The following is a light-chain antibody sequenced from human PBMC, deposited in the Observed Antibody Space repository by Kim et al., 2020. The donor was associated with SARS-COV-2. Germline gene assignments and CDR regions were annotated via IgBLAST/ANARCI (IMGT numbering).Light chain of an antibody. J-gene: IGLJ3*02. CDR1: ALPKQY. CDR2: KDS. CDR3: QSADSSGTWV. Sequence: SSELTQPPSVSVSPGQTASITCSGDALPKQYAYWYQQKPGQAPVLVIYKDSERPSGIPERFSGSSSGTTVTLTISGVQAEDEADYYCQSADSSGTWVFGGGTQLTVL. V-gene: IGLV3-25*03.